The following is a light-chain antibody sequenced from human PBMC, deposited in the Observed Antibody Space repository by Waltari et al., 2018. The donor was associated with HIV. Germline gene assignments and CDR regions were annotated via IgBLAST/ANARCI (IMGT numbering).Light chain of an antibody. J-gene: IGLJ2*01. CDR1: SSDVGSYNL. CDR3: CSYAGSNTYVV. CDR2: DVT. Sequence: QSALTQPASASGSPGQSITISCTGTSSDVGSYNLVSWYQQHPGKAPKLMIYDVTKRPSGVSNRFSGSKSGNTASLTISGLQAEDEADYYCCSYAGSNTYVVFGGGTKLTVL. V-gene: IGLV2-23*02.